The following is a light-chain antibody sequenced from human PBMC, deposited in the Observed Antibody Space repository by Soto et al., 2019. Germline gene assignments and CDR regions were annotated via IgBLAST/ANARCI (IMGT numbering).Light chain of an antibody. J-gene: IGLJ1*01. CDR3: SSYTTINTPLYV. CDR1: SSDTAGYNY. Sequence: QSALTQPASVSGSPGQSITISCTGTSSDTAGYNYVSWYQQHPGKAPKLMIYEVSNRPSGVSNRFSGSQSGNTASLTISGLQAEDEANYYCSSYTTINTPLYVIGAGTKVTVL. CDR2: EVS. V-gene: IGLV2-14*01.